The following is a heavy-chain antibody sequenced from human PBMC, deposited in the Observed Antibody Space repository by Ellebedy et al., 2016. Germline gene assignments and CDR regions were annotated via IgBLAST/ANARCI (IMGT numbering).Heavy chain of an antibody. Sequence: ASVKVSCKASGGTFSSYAISWVRQAPGQGLEWMGRIIPILGIANYAQKFQGRVTMTRNTSISTAYMELSSLRSEDTAVYYCARGVVYRFDPWGQGTLVTVSS. D-gene: IGHD2-2*01. CDR2: IIPILGIA. CDR1: GGTFSSYA. V-gene: IGHV1-69*04. CDR3: ARGVVYRFDP. J-gene: IGHJ5*02.